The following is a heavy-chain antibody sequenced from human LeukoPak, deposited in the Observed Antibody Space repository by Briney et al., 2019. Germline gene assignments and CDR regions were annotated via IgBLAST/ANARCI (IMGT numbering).Heavy chain of an antibody. CDR3: TRSTNLEAFDI. CDR1: GGSVSSSSYY. J-gene: IGHJ3*02. Sequence: SETLSLTCTVSGGSVSSSSYYWGWIRQPPGKGLEWIGSIYYSGSTFLNPSLKSRVTIFVDTSKNQFFLKLRSVTVTDTAVYYCTRSTNLEAFDIWGQGTMVTVSS. CDR2: IYYSGST. V-gene: IGHV4-39*01. D-gene: IGHD2-8*01.